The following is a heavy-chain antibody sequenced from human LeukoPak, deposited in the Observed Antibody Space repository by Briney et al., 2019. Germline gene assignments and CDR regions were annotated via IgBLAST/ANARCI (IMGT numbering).Heavy chain of an antibody. CDR3: ARDTGYSGSWFDP. CDR2: IYYSGST. V-gene: IGHV4-30-4*01. CDR1: GGSISSGDYY. D-gene: IGHD5-12*01. J-gene: IGHJ5*02. Sequence: TSQTLSLTCTVSGGSISSGDYYWSWIRQPPGKGLEWIRYIYYSGSTYYNPSLKSRVTISVDTSKNQFSLKLSSVTAADTAVYYCARDTGYSGSWFDPWGQGTLVTVSS.